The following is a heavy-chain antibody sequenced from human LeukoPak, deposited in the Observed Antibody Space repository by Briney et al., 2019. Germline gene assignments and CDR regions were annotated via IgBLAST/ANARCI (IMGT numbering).Heavy chain of an antibody. CDR2: ISGSGGST. V-gene: IGHV3-23*01. D-gene: IGHD3-9*01. CDR1: GFTFSSYA. J-gene: IGHJ4*02. CDR3: AKGLFRPYDILTGYYYFDY. Sequence: PGGSLRLSCAASGFTFSSYAMSWVRQAPGKRLEWVSAISGSGGSTYYADSVKGRFTISRDNSKNTLYLQMNSLRAEDTAVYYCAKGLFRPYDILTGYYYFDYWGQGTLVTVSS.